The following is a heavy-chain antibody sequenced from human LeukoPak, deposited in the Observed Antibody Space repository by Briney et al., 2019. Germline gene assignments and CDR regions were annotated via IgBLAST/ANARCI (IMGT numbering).Heavy chain of an antibody. CDR2: INHSGST. CDR1: SGSFTGYF. CDR3: ARYRSDCTSTTCYRDWFDP. V-gene: IGHV4-34*01. Sequence: SETLSLTCAVYSGSFTGYFWSWIRQPPGKGLEWMGEINHSGSTNYNTSLKSRVTISVDTCKNQFSLKLTSGTAEDTAVYYCARYRSDCTSTTCYRDWFDPWGQGTLVTVSS. J-gene: IGHJ5*02. D-gene: IGHD2-2*01.